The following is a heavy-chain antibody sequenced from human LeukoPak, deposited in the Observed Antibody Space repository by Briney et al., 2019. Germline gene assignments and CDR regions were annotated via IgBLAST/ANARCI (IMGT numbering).Heavy chain of an antibody. CDR3: AREIVGGSLGWFDP. CDR2: IYYGGTT. CDR1: GGAISSGAYY. Sequence: SETLSLTCTVSGGAISSGAYYWSWIRQHPGKGLEWIGHIYYGGTTDYNPSRKSRVTISLDTSKSQFSLKLSSVTAADTAVYYCAREIVGGSLGWFDPWGQGTLVTVSS. V-gene: IGHV4-31*03. D-gene: IGHD3-16*02. J-gene: IGHJ5*02.